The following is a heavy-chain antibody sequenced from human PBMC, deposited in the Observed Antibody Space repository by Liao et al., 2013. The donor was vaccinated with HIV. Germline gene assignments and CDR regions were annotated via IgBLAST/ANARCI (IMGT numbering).Heavy chain of an antibody. V-gene: IGHV4-59*01. CDR1: GGSISSYY. Sequence: QVQLQESGPGLVKPSETLSLTCTVSGGSISSYYWTWIRQPPGKGLEWIGYIYYSGSTNYNPSLKSRVTISLDTSKNQFSLKLSSVTAADTAVYYCARENGYNYGSYYYYYYMDVWAKGTDGHRLL. CDR2: IYYSGST. CDR3: ARENGYNYGSYYYYYYMDV. J-gene: IGHJ6*03. D-gene: IGHD5-18*01.